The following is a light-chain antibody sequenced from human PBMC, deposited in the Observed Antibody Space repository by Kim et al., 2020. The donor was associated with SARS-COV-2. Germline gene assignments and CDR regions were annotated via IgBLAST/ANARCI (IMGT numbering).Light chain of an antibody. Sequence: EFVLTQSPGTLSLSPGERATLSCRASQSVSSSYSAWYQHKPGQPPRLLIYDASIRATGIPDRFSGSESGTDFTLTISRVEPEDFAVYYCQQYGSSRWTFGQGTKLEI. V-gene: IGKV3-20*01. CDR3: QQYGSSRWT. CDR1: QSVSSSY. J-gene: IGKJ1*01. CDR2: DAS.